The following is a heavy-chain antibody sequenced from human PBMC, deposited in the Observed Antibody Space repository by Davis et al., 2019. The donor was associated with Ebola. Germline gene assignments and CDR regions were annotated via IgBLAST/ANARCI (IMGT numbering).Heavy chain of an antibody. CDR3: ARVRERRKWLGPHFDY. J-gene: IGHJ4*02. CDR2: ISGSGGST. D-gene: IGHD6-19*01. V-gene: IGHV3-23*01. CDR1: GFTFSSYA. Sequence: GESLKISCAASGFTFSSYAMSWVRQAPGKGLEWVSAISGSGGSTYYADSVKGRFTISRDNSKNTLYLQMNSLRAEDTAVYYCARVRERRKWLGPHFDYWGQGTLVTVSS.